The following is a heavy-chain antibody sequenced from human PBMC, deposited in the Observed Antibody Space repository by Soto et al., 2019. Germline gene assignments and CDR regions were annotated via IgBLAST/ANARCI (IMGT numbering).Heavy chain of an antibody. D-gene: IGHD2-15*01. CDR3: ARVYCSGGSCYPIDY. Sequence: QVQLVQSGAEVKKPGASVKVSCKASGYTFTSYAIHWVRQAPGQRLEWMGWINVGNGNTKYSQKFQGRVTFTRDTSASTAFMELSSLRSEDTAVYYCARVYCSGGSCYPIDYWGQGTLVTVSS. J-gene: IGHJ4*02. CDR1: GYTFTSYA. CDR2: INVGNGNT. V-gene: IGHV1-3*01.